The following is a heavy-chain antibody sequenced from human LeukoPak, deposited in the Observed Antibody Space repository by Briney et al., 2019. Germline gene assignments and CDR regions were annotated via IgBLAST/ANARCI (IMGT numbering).Heavy chain of an antibody. CDR1: GYTFTSYY. J-gene: IGHJ5*02. D-gene: IGHD2-2*01. CDR3: ARTIGLCSSTSCYHWFDP. CDR2: INPSGGST. Sequence: ASVKVSCKASGYTFTSYYMHWARQAPGQGLEWMGIINPSGGSTSYAQKFQGRVTMTRDTSTSTVYMELSSLRSEDTAVYYCARTIGLCSSTSCYHWFDPWGQGTLVTVSS. V-gene: IGHV1-46*01.